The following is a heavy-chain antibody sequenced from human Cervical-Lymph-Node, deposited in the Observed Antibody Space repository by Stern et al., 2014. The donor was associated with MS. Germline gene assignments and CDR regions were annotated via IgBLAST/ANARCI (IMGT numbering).Heavy chain of an antibody. V-gene: IGHV5-51*01. J-gene: IGHJ4*02. CDR1: GYSFTANW. CDR2: SYPGDSDT. D-gene: IGHD4-17*01. Sequence: QLVQSGAEVKKPGESLKISCKGSGYSFTANWIAWVRQMPGKGLEWMGISYPGDSDTRYSPSFQGQVTSSADKFISTAYLQWSSLKASDAAMYYCARDYGDYAFDYWGQGTLVTVSS. CDR3: ARDYGDYAFDY.